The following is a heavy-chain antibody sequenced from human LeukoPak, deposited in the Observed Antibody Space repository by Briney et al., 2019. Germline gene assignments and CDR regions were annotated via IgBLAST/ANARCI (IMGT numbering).Heavy chain of an antibody. V-gene: IGHV3-21*01. CDR3: ATTQSSLYYYYYYMDV. J-gene: IGHJ6*03. Sequence: GGSLRLSCAASGFIFRSFSMTWVRQAPGKGLEWVAAISSTSNHRYHADSVKGRFTISRDNSKNTLYLQMNSLRAEDTALYYCATTQSSLYYYYYYMDVWGKGTTVTVSS. D-gene: IGHD2/OR15-2a*01. CDR1: GFIFRSFS. CDR2: ISSTSNHR.